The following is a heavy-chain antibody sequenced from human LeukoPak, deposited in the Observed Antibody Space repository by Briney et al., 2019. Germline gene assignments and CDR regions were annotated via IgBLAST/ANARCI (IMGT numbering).Heavy chain of an antibody. CDR3: ARSGFYGSHPFDY. CDR2: INHSGST. D-gene: IGHD2/OR15-2a*01. CDR1: GGSFSGYY. V-gene: IGHV4-34*01. J-gene: IGHJ4*02. Sequence: MSSETLSLTCAVYGGSFSGYYWSWIRQPPGKGLEWIGEINHSGSTNYSPSLKSRVAISIDTSKNQFSLKLNSVTAADTAVYYCARSGFYGSHPFDYWGQGSLVTVSS.